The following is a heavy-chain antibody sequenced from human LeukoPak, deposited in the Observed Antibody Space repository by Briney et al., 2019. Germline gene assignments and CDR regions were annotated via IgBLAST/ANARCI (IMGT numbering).Heavy chain of an antibody. CDR3: AKVVRTGNSMFDF. J-gene: IGHJ4*02. D-gene: IGHD2/OR15-2a*01. V-gene: IGHV3-23*01. CDR1: GFTFSSYA. CDR2: FSETNSGT. Sequence: GGSLRLSCAASGFTFSSYAMSWVRQAPGKGLEWVSGFSETNSGTYYADSVKGRFTISRDNSRNTLYLQMNSLGAEDTAEYFRAKVVRTGNSMFDFWGQGTLVTVSS.